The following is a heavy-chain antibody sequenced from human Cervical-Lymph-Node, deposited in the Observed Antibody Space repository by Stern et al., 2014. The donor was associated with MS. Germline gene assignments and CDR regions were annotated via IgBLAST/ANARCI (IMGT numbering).Heavy chain of an antibody. CDR3: ARGYCTSSSCYIGNWFDP. CDR1: GYTFTGYY. Sequence: QMQLVQSGAEVKKPGASVKVSCTASGYTFTGYYMNWVRQAPGQGLECMGRINLKSGGTNYVEKFQDRVTMTRDTSISTAYMELSRLRSDDTAVYYCARGYCTSSSCYIGNWFDPWGQGTLVTVSS. CDR2: INLKSGGT. J-gene: IGHJ5*02. V-gene: IGHV1-2*06. D-gene: IGHD2-2*01.